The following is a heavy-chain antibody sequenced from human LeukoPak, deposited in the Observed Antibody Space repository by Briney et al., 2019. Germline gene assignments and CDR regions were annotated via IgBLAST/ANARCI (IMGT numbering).Heavy chain of an antibody. Sequence: AGSLRLSCAASGFTFDDYTMYWVRQGQRKGLEWVCLISWDGGRTYYADSVKGRLTRSRDKSKKDIYLQMNSLRTEDTGLYCCAKDGTDTAIVKHYYYGMGVWGQGNTVTVSS. CDR3: AKDGTDTAIVKHYYYGMGV. CDR2: ISWDGGRT. V-gene: IGHV3-43*01. D-gene: IGHD5-18*01. CDR1: GFTFDDYT. J-gene: IGHJ6*02.